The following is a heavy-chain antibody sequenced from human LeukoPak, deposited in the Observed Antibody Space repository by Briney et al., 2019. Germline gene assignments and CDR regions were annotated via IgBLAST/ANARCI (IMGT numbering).Heavy chain of an antibody. D-gene: IGHD5-12*01. CDR3: AKDLARTTPKAFDH. CDR2: ISASGASL. J-gene: IGHJ4*02. CDR1: VFTFSIYA. V-gene: IGHV3-23*01. Sequence: QPGRSLRLSCAASVFTFSIYAMSWVRQAPGKGLECVSAISASGASLYYADSVQGRFTISRDNSKSTLYLQMSSLRAEDTALYYCAKDLARTTPKAFDHWGQGTLVTVSS.